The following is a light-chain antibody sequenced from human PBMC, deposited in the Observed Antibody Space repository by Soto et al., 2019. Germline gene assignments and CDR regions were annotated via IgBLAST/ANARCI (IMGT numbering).Light chain of an antibody. CDR2: TAS. CDR1: QSVSGNY. J-gene: IGKJ5*01. CDR3: QKYSTSPIT. Sequence: DIVLTRSPGTLSLSPAASSTPSCRASQSVSGNYLAWYQQRPGQAPRLLIKTASIRATAIPDRFSGSGSGRDVTLTISRLEPEEVAVYYGQKYSTSPITCGQGKRREIK. V-gene: IGKV3-20*01.